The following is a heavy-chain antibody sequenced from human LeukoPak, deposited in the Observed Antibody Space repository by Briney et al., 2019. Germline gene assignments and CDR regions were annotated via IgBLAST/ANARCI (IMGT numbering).Heavy chain of an antibody. Sequence: SETLSLTCAVYGGSFSGYYWSWIRQPPGKGLEWIGEINHSGSTNYNPSLKSRVSISVDTSKNQFSLKLSSVTAADTAVYYCAGGRDSSGSSYDAFDIWGQGTMVTVSS. CDR3: AGGRDSSGSSYDAFDI. V-gene: IGHV4-34*01. D-gene: IGHD3-22*01. CDR1: GGSFSGYY. J-gene: IGHJ3*02. CDR2: INHSGST.